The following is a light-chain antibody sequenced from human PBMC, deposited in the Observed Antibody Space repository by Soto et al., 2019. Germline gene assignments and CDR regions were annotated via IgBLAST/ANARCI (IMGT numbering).Light chain of an antibody. J-gene: IGKJ5*01. CDR1: QDISNY. CDR2: GAS. V-gene: IGKV1-9*01. CDR3: QQCYSSPLT. Sequence: DIQLTQSPSFLSASVGDRVTITCQASQDISNYLAWYLQKPGKAPELLIYGASTLQSGVPSRFSGSGSGTEFTLTISSLQPEDFAVYYCQQCYSSPLTFGQGTRLEIK.